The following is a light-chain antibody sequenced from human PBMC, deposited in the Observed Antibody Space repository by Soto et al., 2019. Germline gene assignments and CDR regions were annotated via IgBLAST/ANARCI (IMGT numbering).Light chain of an antibody. CDR2: GAS. Sequence: EIVLTQSPGTLSLSPGERATLSCRASQSVTSNYLAWYQQKPGQAPRLLIYGASSRATGIPDRFSGSGSETDFTLTISRLEPEDFALYYCQQYGTSSRTFGQGTKLEIK. V-gene: IGKV3-20*01. J-gene: IGKJ2*01. CDR3: QQYGTSSRT. CDR1: QSVTSNY.